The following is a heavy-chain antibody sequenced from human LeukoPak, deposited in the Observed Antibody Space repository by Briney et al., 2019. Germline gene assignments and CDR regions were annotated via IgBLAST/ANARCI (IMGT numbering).Heavy chain of an antibody. CDR2: ISGSGGST. Sequence: GGSLRLSCAASGFTFSSYAMSWVRQAPGKGLEWVSAISGSGGSTYYADSVKGRFTISRDNSKNTLYLQMNSLRAEDTAVYYCANLGTIFGVPLDYWGQGTLATVSS. J-gene: IGHJ4*02. CDR3: ANLGTIFGVPLDY. V-gene: IGHV3-23*01. CDR1: GFTFSSYA. D-gene: IGHD3-3*01.